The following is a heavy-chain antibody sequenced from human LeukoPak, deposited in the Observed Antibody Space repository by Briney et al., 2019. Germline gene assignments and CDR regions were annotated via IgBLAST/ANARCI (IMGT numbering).Heavy chain of an antibody. CDR2: IYTSGST. CDR3: ARKNDYYYYMDV. V-gene: IGHV4-4*07. Sequence: SETLSLTCTVSGGSISSYYWSWIRQPAGKGLEWIGRIYTSGSTYYNPSLKSRVTISVDTSKNQFSLKLSSVTAADTAVYYCARKNDYYYYMDVWAKGTTVTVSS. CDR1: GGSISSYY. J-gene: IGHJ6*03.